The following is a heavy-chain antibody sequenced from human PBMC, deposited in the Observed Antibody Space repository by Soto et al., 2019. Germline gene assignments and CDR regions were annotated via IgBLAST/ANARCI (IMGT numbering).Heavy chain of an antibody. V-gene: IGHV3-23*01. J-gene: IGHJ4*02. D-gene: IGHD3-9*01. CDR1: GFSFSNYA. Sequence: EVQMLESGGGLVKPGGSLRLSCSVSGFSFSNYAMTWVRQAPGKGLEWVSSISGGGGGAHYADSMKGRVTISRDNSKNALHLEMKGLRADDTAVYYCAKASHYDTLTAHQAFESWGQGTLVTVSS. CDR2: ISGGGGGA. CDR3: AKASHYDTLTAHQAFES.